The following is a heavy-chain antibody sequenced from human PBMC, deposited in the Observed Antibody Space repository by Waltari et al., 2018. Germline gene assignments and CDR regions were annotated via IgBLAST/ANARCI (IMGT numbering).Heavy chain of an antibody. CDR2: INYSGST. V-gene: IGHV4-59*01. J-gene: IGHJ4*02. CDR3: ARGGYSSGWAITWY. D-gene: IGHD6-19*01. Sequence: QVQLQESGPGLVKPSETLSLTCTVSGGSISSYYWSWIRQPPGKGLEWIGYINYSGSTNYNPSLKRRVTISVDTAKNQFSLKLSSVTAADTAVYYCARGGYSSGWAITWYWGQGTLVTVSS. CDR1: GGSISSYY.